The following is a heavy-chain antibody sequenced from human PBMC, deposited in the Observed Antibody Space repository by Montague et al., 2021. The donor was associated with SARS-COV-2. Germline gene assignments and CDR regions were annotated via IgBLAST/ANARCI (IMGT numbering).Heavy chain of an antibody. CDR3: ARAYCGGDCHVGP. Sequence: SETLSLTCAVLGGSLSNNYWTWVRQPPGKGLEWCVEVNQSGGTTHYNPSLKGRVKISVDRSSNQMSLNLESVTAADTAVYYCARAYCGGDCHVGPWGQGILVTVSS. J-gene: IGHJ5*02. V-gene: IGHV4-34*01. D-gene: IGHD2-21*02. CDR2: VNQSGGT. CDR1: GGSLSNNY.